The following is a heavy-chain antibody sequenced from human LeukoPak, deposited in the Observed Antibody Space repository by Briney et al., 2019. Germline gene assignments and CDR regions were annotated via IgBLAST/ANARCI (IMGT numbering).Heavy chain of an antibody. CDR1: GFTFSSHW. V-gene: IGHV3-7*01. CDR3: ARDLGDYGDSSWFDP. Sequence: GGSLRLSCAASGFTFSSHWMTWVRQAPGKGLEWVANIKQDGSEKYYVDSVKGRFTISIDNAKNSLYLQMNSLRAEDTAVYYCARDLGDYGDSSWFDPWGQGTLVTVSS. D-gene: IGHD4-17*01. J-gene: IGHJ5*02. CDR2: IKQDGSEK.